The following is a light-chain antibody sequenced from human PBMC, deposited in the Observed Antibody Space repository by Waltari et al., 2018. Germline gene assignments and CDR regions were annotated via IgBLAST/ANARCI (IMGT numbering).Light chain of an antibody. J-gene: IGKJ1*01. Sequence: IQLTQSPSSLSASVGDRVTLTCRASQGISTYLAWYQQKPGKAPTLLIYAASTLQSGVPSRFSGSGSGTDFTLTISSLQPEDFATYYGQQLNSDPWMFGQGTKVEIK. CDR2: AAS. V-gene: IGKV1-9*01. CDR1: QGISTY. CDR3: QQLNSDPWM.